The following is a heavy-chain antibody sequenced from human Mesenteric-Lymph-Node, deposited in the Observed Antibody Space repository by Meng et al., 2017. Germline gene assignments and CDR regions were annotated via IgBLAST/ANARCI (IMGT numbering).Heavy chain of an antibody. CDR3: AKDLATAAD. CDR1: GYSISSGYY. D-gene: IGHD5-12*01. J-gene: IGHJ4*02. V-gene: IGHV4-38-2*02. CDR2: IYHSGST. Sequence: GSLRLSCAVSGYSISSGYYWGWIRQPPGKGLEWIGSIYHSGSTYYNPSLKSRVTISVDTSKNQFSLKLSSVTAADTAVYYCAKDLATAADWGQGTLVTVSS.